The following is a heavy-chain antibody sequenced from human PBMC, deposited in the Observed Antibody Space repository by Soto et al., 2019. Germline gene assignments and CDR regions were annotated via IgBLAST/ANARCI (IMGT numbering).Heavy chain of an antibody. CDR2: INPNSGGT. J-gene: IGHJ5*02. V-gene: IGHV1-2*02. D-gene: IGHD4-17*01. Sequence: ASVKVSCKASGYTFTGYYIHWVRQAPGQGLECMGWINPNSGGTNYAQKFQGRVTMTRDTSISTAYMELSRLRSDDTAVYYCARAFYGDYPWFDPWGQGTLVTVSS. CDR3: ARAFYGDYPWFDP. CDR1: GYTFTGYY.